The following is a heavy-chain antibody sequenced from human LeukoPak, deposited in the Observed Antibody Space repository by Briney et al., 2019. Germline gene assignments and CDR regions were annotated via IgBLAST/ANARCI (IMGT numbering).Heavy chain of an antibody. CDR2: INPNSGGT. CDR1: GYTFTGYY. Sequence: GASVKVSCKASGYTFTGYYMHWVRQAPGQGLEWMGRINPNSGGTNYAQKFQGRVIMTRDTSISTAYMELSRLRSDDTAVYYCARDLYYYDSSGYYFWGQGTLVTVSS. CDR3: ARDLYYYDSSGYYF. D-gene: IGHD3-22*01. V-gene: IGHV1-2*06. J-gene: IGHJ4*02.